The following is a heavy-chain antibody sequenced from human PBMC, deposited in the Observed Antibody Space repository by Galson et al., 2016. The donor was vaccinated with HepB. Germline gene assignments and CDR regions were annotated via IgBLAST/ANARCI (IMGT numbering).Heavy chain of an antibody. CDR1: GFTFSDNA. CDR3: AKDQWEEGVDV. CDR2: IGSSGIIT. D-gene: IGHD1-26*01. J-gene: IGHJ6*02. Sequence: SLRLSCAASGFTFSDNAMSWIRQAPGKGLEWVSTIGSSGIITYYADSVQGRFTISRDNSKNTLYLQMSSLSAEDTAVYYCAKDQWEEGVDVWGQGTTVTVSS. V-gene: IGHV3-23*01.